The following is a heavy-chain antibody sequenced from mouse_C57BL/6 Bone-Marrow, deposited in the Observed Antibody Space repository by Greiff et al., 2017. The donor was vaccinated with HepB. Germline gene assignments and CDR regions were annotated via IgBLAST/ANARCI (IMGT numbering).Heavy chain of an antibody. D-gene: IGHD2-4*01. Sequence: EVMLVESGGGLVKPGGSLKLSCAASGFTFSDYEMHWVRQAPEKGLEWVAYISSGSSTIYYADTVKGRFTISRDNAKNTLFLQMTSLRSEDTAMYYCARDDYDVEAYWGQGTLVTVSA. V-gene: IGHV5-17*01. CDR3: ARDDYDVEAY. CDR2: ISSGSSTI. J-gene: IGHJ3*01. CDR1: GFTFSDYE.